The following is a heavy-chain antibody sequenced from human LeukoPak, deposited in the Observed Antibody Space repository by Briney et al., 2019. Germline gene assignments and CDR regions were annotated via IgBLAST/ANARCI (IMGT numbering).Heavy chain of an antibody. CDR2: IWYDGSNK. V-gene: IGHV3-33*01. D-gene: IGHD3-10*01. CDR3: ARDEENYYGSGSLDY. CDR1: GFTFSSYG. Sequence: GGSLRLSCAAPGFTFSSYGMHWVRQAPGKGLEWVAVIWYDGSNKYYADSVKGRFTISRDNSKNTLYLQMNSLRAEDTAVYYCARDEENYYGSGSLDYWGQGTLVTVSS. J-gene: IGHJ4*02.